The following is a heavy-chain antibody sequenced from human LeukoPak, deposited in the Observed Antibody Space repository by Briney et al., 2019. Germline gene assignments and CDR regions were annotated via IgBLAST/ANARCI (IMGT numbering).Heavy chain of an antibody. CDR3: ARDGYSYDAFDI. V-gene: IGHV3-30-3*01. J-gene: IGHJ3*02. CDR1: GFTFSSYA. D-gene: IGHD5-18*01. CDR2: ISYDGSNK. Sequence: PGRSLRLSCAASGFTFSSYAMHWVRQAPGKGLEWVAVISYDGSNKYYADSVKGRFTISRDNSKNTLYLQMNSLRAEDTAVYYCARDGYSYDAFDIWGQGTMVTVSS.